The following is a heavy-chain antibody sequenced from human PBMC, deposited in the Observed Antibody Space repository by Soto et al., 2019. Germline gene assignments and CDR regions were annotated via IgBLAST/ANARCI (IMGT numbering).Heavy chain of an antibody. CDR1: GGSFSGYY. D-gene: IGHD6-19*01. CDR3: ARDSSGWPQYLQH. CDR2: INHRGST. V-gene: IGHV4-34*01. J-gene: IGHJ1*01. Sequence: QVQLQQWGAGLLKPSETLSLTCAVYGGSFSGYYWSWIRQPPGKGLEWNGEINHRGSTNYNPSLRSRVTISVDTSKNQRSGKLSSVTAADTAVYYCARDSSGWPQYLQHWGQGTLVTVSS.